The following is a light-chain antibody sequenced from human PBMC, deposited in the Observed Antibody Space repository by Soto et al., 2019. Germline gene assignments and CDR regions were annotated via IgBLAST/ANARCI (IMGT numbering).Light chain of an antibody. CDR1: QNINNY. CDR2: DAS. J-gene: IGKJ5*01. V-gene: IGKV1-33*01. CDR3: QQYENLPT. Sequence: DIQLNKSPSSLSASLRSRVTLTGQASQNINNYLNWYQQKPGRAPKLLIYDASNLEAGVPSRFRGSGSGTDFTFTISRLQPEDIATYYCQQYENLPTFGQGTRLEIK.